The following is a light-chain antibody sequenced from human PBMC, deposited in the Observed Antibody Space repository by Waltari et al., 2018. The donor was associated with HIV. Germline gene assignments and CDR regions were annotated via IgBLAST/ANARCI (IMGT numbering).Light chain of an antibody. Sequence: QPALTQPPSVAGSPGQSVTTSCTGPSSDVGSSNRVHWYQQPPGTAPKLTIYEVSHRAAGIAERFSGSKSGSTATLTICGLQAEDEADFYSSSYKSAGTVVFGGGTNLSGL. CDR2: EVS. V-gene: IGLV2-18*02. CDR3: SSYKSAGTVV. J-gene: IGLJ2*01. CDR1: SSDVGSSNR.